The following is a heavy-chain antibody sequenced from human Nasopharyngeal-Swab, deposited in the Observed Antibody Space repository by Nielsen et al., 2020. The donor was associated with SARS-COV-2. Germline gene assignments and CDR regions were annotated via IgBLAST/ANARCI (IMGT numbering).Heavy chain of an antibody. J-gene: IGHJ6*03. CDR1: GLRISGYW. CDR3: ARTRYCSSGSCYMDV. Sequence: GGSLRLSCAASGLRISGYWMSWVRQAPGKGLEWVANINQDGSEEYYVASVKGRFTISRDNAKKTLYLQMNSLRAEDTAVYYCARTRYCSSGSCYMDVWGKGTTVTVSS. V-gene: IGHV3-7*01. D-gene: IGHD2-15*01. CDR2: INQDGSEE.